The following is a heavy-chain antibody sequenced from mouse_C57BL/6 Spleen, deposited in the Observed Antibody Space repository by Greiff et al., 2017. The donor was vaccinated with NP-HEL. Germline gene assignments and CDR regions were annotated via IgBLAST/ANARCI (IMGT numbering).Heavy chain of an antibody. D-gene: IGHD1-1*01. CDR2: IDPSDSYT. V-gene: IGHV1-59*01. CDR1: GYTFTSYW. Sequence: VQLQQSGAELVRPGTSVKLSCKASGYTFTSYWMHWVKQRTGQGLEWIGVIDPSDSYTNYNQKFKGKATLTVDTSSSTAYMQLSSLTSEDSAVYYCARRVSTGVGDYWGQGTTLTVSS. J-gene: IGHJ2*01. CDR3: ARRVSTGVGDY.